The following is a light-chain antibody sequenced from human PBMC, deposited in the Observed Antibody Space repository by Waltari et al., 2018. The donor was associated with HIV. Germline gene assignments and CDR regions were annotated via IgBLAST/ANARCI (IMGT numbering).Light chain of an antibody. CDR3: QQYNNWPPTTLT. J-gene: IGKJ4*01. CDR2: GAS. V-gene: IGKV3-15*01. CDR1: QSVSSN. Sequence: ERATLSCRASQSVSSNLAWYQQKPGQAPRLLIYGASTRATGIPARFSGSGSGTEFTLTISSLQSEDFAVYYCQQYNNWPPTTLTFGGGTKVEIK.